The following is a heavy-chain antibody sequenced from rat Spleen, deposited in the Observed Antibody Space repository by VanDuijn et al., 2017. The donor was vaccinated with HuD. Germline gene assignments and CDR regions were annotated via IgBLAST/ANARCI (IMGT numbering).Heavy chain of an antibody. V-gene: IGHV3-3*01. D-gene: IGHD1-3*01. CDR3: AKTTVAYYYIMDA. CDR1: GYSITSSYR. Sequence: EVQLQESGPGLVKPSQSLSLTCSATGYSITSSYRWNWIRKFPGNKLEWMGYINSAGSTNYNPSLKSRISITRDTSKNQFFLQVNSVTTEDTATYYCAKTTVAYYYIMDAWGQGASVTVSS. CDR2: INSAGST. J-gene: IGHJ4*01.